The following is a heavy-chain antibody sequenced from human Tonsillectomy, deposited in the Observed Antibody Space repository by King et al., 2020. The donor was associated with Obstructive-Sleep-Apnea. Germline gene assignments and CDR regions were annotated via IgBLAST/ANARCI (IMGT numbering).Heavy chain of an antibody. J-gene: IGHJ4*02. CDR2: IYHSGST. D-gene: IGHD3-16*02. Sequence: QVQLQESGPGLVKPSETLSLTCTVSGYSISSGNYWGWIRQPPGKGLQWIASIYHSGSTYYNPSLKSRVTISVDTSKNQFSLKLSSVTAADTAVYYCASALRLGSFSEDYWGQGTLVTVSS. CDR3: ASALRLGSFSEDY. CDR1: GYSISSGNY. V-gene: IGHV4-38-2*02.